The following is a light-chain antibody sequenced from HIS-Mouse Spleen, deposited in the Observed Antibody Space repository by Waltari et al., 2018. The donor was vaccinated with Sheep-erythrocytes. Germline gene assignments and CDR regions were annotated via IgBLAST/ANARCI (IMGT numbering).Light chain of an antibody. J-gene: IGLJ3*02. CDR2: EVS. V-gene: IGLV2-8*01. CDR3: SSYAGSNNWV. CDR1: SSDVGGYNY. Sequence: QSALTQPPSASGSPGQSVTISCTGTSSDVGGYNYVSWYQQHPGKAPKLMIYEVSKRPSGVPDRFSGSKHGNAASLTVSGLQAEDGADYYCSSYAGSNNWVFGGGTKLTVL.